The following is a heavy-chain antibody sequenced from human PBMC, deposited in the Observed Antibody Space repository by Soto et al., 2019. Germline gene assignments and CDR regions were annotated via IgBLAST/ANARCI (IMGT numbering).Heavy chain of an antibody. CDR1: VGSFSGYY. V-gene: IGHV4-34*01. D-gene: IGHD1-26*01. Sequence: NPSETLSLTCAVYVGSFSGYYWSWIRQPPGKGLEWIGEINHSGSTNYNPSLKSRVTISVDTSKNQFSLKLSSVTAADTAVYYCASSLRYSGSYKRVEQYYYYGMDVWGQGTTVTVS. J-gene: IGHJ6*02. CDR2: INHSGST. CDR3: ASSLRYSGSYKRVEQYYYYGMDV.